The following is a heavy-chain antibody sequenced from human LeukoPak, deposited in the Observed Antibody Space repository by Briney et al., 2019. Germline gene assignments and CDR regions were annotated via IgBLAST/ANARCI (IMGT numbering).Heavy chain of an antibody. CDR1: GYSISSGYY. CDR2: INHSGET. J-gene: IGHJ4*02. D-gene: IGHD3-22*01. V-gene: IGHV4-38-2*01. CDR3: ARYTANKSGYSFDY. Sequence: SETLSLTCAVSGYSISSGYYWSWIRQPPGKGLEWIATINHSGETYYNPSLKSRVTISVDTSKNQFSLKLGSVTAAGTAIYYCARYTANKSGYSFDYWGQGTLVTVSS.